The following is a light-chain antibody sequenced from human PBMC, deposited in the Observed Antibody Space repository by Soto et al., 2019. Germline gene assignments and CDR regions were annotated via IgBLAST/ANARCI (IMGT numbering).Light chain of an antibody. CDR2: EVS. CDR3: SSYTSTTTLG. V-gene: IGLV2-14*01. CDR1: SNDVGRYDY. J-gene: IGLJ1*01. Sequence: QSVLAQPASVSGSPGQSITISCTGTSNDVGRYDYVSWYQQHPGKVPKLIISEVSDRPSGVSNRFSGSKSGNTASLTISGLQSEDEADYYCSSYTSTTTLGFGTGTKVTVL.